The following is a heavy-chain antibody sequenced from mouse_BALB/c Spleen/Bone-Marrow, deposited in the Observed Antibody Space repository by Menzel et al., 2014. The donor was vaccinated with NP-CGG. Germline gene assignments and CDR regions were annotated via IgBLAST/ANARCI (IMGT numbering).Heavy chain of an antibody. CDR1: GYTFTSYW. D-gene: IGHD1-1*01. CDR3: ARGLYGAMDY. V-gene: IGHV1S81*02. J-gene: IGHJ4*01. CDR2: INPRSGRT. Sequence: QVQLQQSGAELVKPGASVKLSYKASGYTFTSYWMYWVIQRPGQGLEWIGEINPRSGRTNYNEKFKSRATLTVDKSSSTAYMQLSSLTSEDSAVYYCARGLYGAMDYWGQGTSVTVSS.